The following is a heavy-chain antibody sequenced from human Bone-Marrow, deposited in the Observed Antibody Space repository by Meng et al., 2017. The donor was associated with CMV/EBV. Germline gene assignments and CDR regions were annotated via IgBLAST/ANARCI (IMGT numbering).Heavy chain of an antibody. D-gene: IGHD2-2*02. Sequence: GESLKISCAASGFTFSSYSMNWVRQAPGKGLEWVSSISRSSSYIYYAASVKGRFTISRDNSMNTLYLQMNSLRAEDTAVYYCAKGFSVVAAAIGYWGQGTLVTVSS. CDR2: ISRSSSYI. CDR1: GFTFSSYS. J-gene: IGHJ4*02. V-gene: IGHV3-21*01. CDR3: AKGFSVVAAAIGY.